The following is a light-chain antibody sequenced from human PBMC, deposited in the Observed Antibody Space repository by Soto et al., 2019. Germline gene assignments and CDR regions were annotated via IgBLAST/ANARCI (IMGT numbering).Light chain of an antibody. Sequence: IVMTQSPPSLSVSPGERATLSCRACQSVSSNLAWYPQKPGQAPRLLIYGASSRATGIPVRFSGSGSGTYFTLTRSRLDPDDSAEYYCQHYGSSGTFGQGTKVDIK. CDR3: QHYGSSGT. V-gene: IGKV3-20*01. CDR1: QSVSSN. CDR2: GAS. J-gene: IGKJ1*01.